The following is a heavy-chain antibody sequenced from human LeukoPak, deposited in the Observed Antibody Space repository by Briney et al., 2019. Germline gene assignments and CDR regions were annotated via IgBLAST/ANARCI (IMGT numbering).Heavy chain of an antibody. J-gene: IGHJ5*02. CDR2: IIPILGIA. Sequence: GASVKVSCKASGGTFSSYTICWVRQAPGQGLEWMGRIIPILGIANYAQKFQGRVTITADKSTSTAYMELSSLRSEDTAVYYCARESGYCSSTSCYTGIWFDPWGQGTLVTVSS. CDR1: GGTFSSYT. V-gene: IGHV1-69*04. CDR3: ARESGYCSSTSCYTGIWFDP. D-gene: IGHD2-2*02.